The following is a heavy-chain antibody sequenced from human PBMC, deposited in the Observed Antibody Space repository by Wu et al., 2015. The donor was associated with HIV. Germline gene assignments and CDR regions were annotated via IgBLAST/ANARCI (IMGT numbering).Heavy chain of an antibody. CDR1: GGTFSSYA. V-gene: IGHV1-69*05. CDR2: IIPIFGTA. Sequence: QVQLVQSGAEVKKPGSSVKVSCKASGGTFSSYAISWVRQAPGQGLEWMGGIIPIFGTANYAQKFQGRVTITTDESTSTAYMELSSLRSEDTAVYYCAREYYYDSSGYYYLGAFDIWGQGTMVTVSS. J-gene: IGHJ3*02. CDR3: AREYYYDSSGYYYLGAFDI. D-gene: IGHD3-22*01.